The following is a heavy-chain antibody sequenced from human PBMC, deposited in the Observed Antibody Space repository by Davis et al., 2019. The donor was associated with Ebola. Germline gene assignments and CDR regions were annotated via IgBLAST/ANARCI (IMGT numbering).Heavy chain of an antibody. Sequence: GGSLRLSCAASGFTFSSYAMHWVRQAPGKGLEWVAVISYDGSNTYYADSVKGRFTISRDNSKNTLYLQMNSLRAEDTAVYYCARSMIVVVITTYDAFDIWGQGTMVTVSS. D-gene: IGHD3-22*01. CDR3: ARSMIVVVITTYDAFDI. V-gene: IGHV3-30-3*01. CDR2: ISYDGSNT. J-gene: IGHJ3*02. CDR1: GFTFSSYA.